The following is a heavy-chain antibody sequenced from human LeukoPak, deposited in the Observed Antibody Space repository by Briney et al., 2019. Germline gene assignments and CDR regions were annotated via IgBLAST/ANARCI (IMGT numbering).Heavy chain of an antibody. CDR2: IIPIFGTA. CDR3: ARDRVFADIVLMVYAPYYYGMDV. V-gene: IGHV1-69*13. CDR1: GGTFISYA. Sequence: ASVKVSCKASGGTFISYAISWVRQAPGQGLEWMGGIIPIFGTANYAQKFQGRVTITADESTSTAYMELSSLRSEDTAVYYCARDRVFADIVLMVYAPYYYGMDVWGQGTTVTVSS. D-gene: IGHD2-8*01. J-gene: IGHJ6*02.